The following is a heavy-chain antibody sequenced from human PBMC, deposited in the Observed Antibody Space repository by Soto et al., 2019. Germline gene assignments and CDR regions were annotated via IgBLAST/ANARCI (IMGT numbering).Heavy chain of an antibody. Sequence: QVQLQQWGAGLLKPSETLSLTCAVYGGSFSGYYWSWIRQPPGKGPEWIGEINHSGSTNYNPSLKSRVTISVDTSKNQFSLKLSSVTAADTAVYYCARGGGIVVVVAATNPSYYFDYWGQGTLVTVSS. D-gene: IGHD2-15*01. CDR2: INHSGST. CDR1: GGSFSGYY. CDR3: ARGGGIVVVVAATNPSYYFDY. J-gene: IGHJ4*02. V-gene: IGHV4-34*01.